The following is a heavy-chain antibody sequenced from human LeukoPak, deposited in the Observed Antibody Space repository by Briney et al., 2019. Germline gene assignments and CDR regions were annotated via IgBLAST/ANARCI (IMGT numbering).Heavy chain of an antibody. Sequence: GGSLRLSCAASGFTFSSYGMHWVRQAPGKGLEWVAFIRYDGSNKYYADSVKGRFTISRDNSKNTLYLQMNSVRVEDTAVYYCARDILNYDTTGYSYDSWGQGTLVSVSS. CDR1: GFTFSSYG. J-gene: IGHJ4*02. D-gene: IGHD3-22*01. V-gene: IGHV3-30*02. CDR3: ARDILNYDTTGYSYDS. CDR2: IRYDGSNK.